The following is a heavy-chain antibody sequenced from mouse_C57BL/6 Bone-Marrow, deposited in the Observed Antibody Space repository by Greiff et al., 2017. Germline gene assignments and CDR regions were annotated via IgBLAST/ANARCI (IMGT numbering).Heavy chain of an antibody. D-gene: IGHD1-1*01. Sequence: QVQLQQPGAELVMPGASVKLSCKASGYTFTSYWMHWVKQRPGQGLEWIGEIDPSDSYTNYNQKFKGKSTLTVAKSSSTAYMQLSSLTSEDSAVYYCARGGFITTMDYWGQGTSVTVSS. CDR1: GYTFTSYW. V-gene: IGHV1-69*01. CDR2: IDPSDSYT. J-gene: IGHJ4*01. CDR3: ARGGFITTMDY.